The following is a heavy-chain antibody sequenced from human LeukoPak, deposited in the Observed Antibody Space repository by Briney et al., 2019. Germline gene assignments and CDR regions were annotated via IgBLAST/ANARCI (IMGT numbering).Heavy chain of an antibody. J-gene: IGHJ5*02. D-gene: IGHD2-21*01. V-gene: IGHV1-8*01. CDR1: GYTFTSYD. CDR3: ARGAYCGGDCYSNWFDP. CDR2: MNPNSGNT. Sequence: ASVKVSCKASGYTFTSYDINWVRQAAGQGLEWMGWMNPNSGNTGYAQKFQGRVTMTRNTSISTAYMELSSLRSEDTAVYYCARGAYCGGDCYSNWFDPWGQGTLVTVSS.